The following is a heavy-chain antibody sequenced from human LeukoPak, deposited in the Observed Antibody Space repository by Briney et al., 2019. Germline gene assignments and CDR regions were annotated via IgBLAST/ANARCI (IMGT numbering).Heavy chain of an antibody. J-gene: IGHJ4*02. CDR3: AREYYGSGSPFDY. V-gene: IGHV3-21*01. CDR2: VSTGSNYI. D-gene: IGHD3-10*01. CDR1: GFTFSSYS. Sequence: PGGSLRLSCTASGFTFSSYSLNWVRQAPGKGLEWVSSVSTGSNYIYYADSVKGRFTISRDNDKNSLYLQMNSLRVEDTAVYYCAREYYGSGSPFDYWGQGTLVTVSS.